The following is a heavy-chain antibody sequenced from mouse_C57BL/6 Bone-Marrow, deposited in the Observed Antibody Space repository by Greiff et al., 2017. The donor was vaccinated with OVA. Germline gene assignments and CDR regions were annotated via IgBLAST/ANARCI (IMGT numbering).Heavy chain of an antibody. CDR2: INPGNGGT. V-gene: IGHV1-53*01. Sequence: QVQLQQPGTELVKPGASVKLSCKASGYTFTSYWMHWVKQRPGQGLEWIGNINPGNGGTNYNEKFKSKATLTVDKSSSTAYMQLSSLTSEDSAVYDCARPSSFYAMDYWGQGTSVTVSS. D-gene: IGHD1-1*01. CDR3: ARPSSFYAMDY. J-gene: IGHJ4*01. CDR1: GYTFTSYW.